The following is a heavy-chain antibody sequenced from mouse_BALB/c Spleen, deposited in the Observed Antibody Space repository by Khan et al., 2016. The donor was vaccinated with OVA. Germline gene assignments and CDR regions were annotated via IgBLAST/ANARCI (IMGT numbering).Heavy chain of an antibody. D-gene: IGHD1-1*01. J-gene: IGHJ2*01. V-gene: IGHV5-17*02. CDR2: ISGDSSTI. CDR1: GFTFSNFG. CDR3: ARSFFYGYYFDQ. Sequence: QLEESGGGLVQPGGSRKLSCVASGFTFSNFGMHWVRQAPEKGLEWVAYISGDSSTIYYTDTVKGRFTISRDNPKNTLFLQLTSLGSDDMAMYYCARSFFYGYYFDQWGQGTTLTVSS.